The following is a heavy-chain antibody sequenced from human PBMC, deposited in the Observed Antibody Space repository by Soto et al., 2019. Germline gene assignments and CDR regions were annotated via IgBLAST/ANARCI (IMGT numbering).Heavy chain of an antibody. CDR3: ARVQWFGMDGRY. Sequence: SETLSLTCAVYGGSFSGYYWSWIRQPPGKGLEWIGEINHSGSTIYNPSLESRVTISVDTSKNQFSLKLSSVTAADTAVYYCARVQWFGMDGRYWGQGTLVTVS. D-gene: IGHD3-10*01. CDR1: GGSFSGYY. J-gene: IGHJ4*02. V-gene: IGHV4-34*01. CDR2: INHSGST.